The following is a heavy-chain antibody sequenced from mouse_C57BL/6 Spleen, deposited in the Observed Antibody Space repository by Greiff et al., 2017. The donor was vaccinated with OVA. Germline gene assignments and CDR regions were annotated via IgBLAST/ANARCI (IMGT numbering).Heavy chain of an antibody. CDR1: GYTFTDYE. Sequence: QVQLQQSGAELVRPGASVTLSCKASGYTFTDYEMHWVKQTPVHGLAWIGAIDPETGGTAYNQKFKGKAILTADKSSSTAYMELRSLTSEDSAVYYCTREGVTTVGFDYWGQGTTLTVSS. D-gene: IGHD1-1*01. CDR3: TREGVTTVGFDY. V-gene: IGHV1-15*01. J-gene: IGHJ2*01. CDR2: IDPETGGT.